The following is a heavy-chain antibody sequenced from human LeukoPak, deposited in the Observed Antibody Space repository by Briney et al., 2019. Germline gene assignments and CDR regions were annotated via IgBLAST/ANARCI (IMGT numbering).Heavy chain of an antibody. CDR1: GFFFYNYA. J-gene: IGHJ5*02. CDR3: AKEALKYSSSPNWFDP. CDR2: ISGGGGRT. V-gene: IGHV3-23*01. D-gene: IGHD6-13*01. Sequence: GGSLRLSCGASGFFFYNYAMSWVRQAPGKGLEWGSDISGGGGRTYNADSVKGRFTISRDNSKNTLFLQMNSVRREDTGVYLFAKEALKYSSSPNWFDPRGQGTLVTVSS.